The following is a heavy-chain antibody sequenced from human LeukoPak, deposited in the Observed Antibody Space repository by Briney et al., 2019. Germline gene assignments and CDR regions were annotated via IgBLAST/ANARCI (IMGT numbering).Heavy chain of an antibody. V-gene: IGHV4-4*09. J-gene: IGHJ3*02. Sequence: QPSETLSLTCTVSGSISGYYWSWIRQPPGRRLEWIGYIYTSGSTSYNPSLESRVTISVDTSKNQFSLDLSSVTAADTAVYYCARQKCTSTSCLTKNAFDIWGQGTMVTVSS. CDR1: GSISGYY. CDR2: IYTSGST. D-gene: IGHD2-2*01. CDR3: ARQKCTSTSCLTKNAFDI.